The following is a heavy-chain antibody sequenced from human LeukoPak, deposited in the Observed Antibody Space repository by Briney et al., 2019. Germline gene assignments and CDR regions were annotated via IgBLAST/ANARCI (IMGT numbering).Heavy chain of an antibody. CDR2: IRYDGSKI. D-gene: IGHD4-17*01. V-gene: IGHV3-30*02. CDR3: AKDVNRYGDYLTFDS. J-gene: IGHJ4*02. CDR1: GFTFSSYG. Sequence: GRSLRPSCAASGFTFSSYGMHWVRQAPGKGLEWVAFIRYDGSKIYYADSVKGRFTISRDSSKNMLYLEMNSLRADDTAAYYCAKDVNRYGDYLTFDSWGQGTLVSVSS.